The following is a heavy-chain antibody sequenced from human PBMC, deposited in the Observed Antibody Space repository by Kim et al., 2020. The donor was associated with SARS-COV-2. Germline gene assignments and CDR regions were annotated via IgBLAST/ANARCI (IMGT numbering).Heavy chain of an antibody. CDR1: GFTFVDYA. D-gene: IGHD3-10*01. V-gene: IGHV3-49*03. CDR3: TRNSVAVHFDY. Sequence: GGSLRLSCSGSGFTFVDYALSWFRQAPGKGLEWVGFISSRAFGATPQYAGSVRGRFTISRDDSRNIAYLQMNSLETEDTPVYYCTRNSVAVHFDYWGHG. CDR2: ISSRAFGATP. J-gene: IGHJ4*01.